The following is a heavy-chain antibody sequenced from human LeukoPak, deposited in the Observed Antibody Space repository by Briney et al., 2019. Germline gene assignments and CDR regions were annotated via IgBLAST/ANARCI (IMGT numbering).Heavy chain of an antibody. V-gene: IGHV3-21*01. D-gene: IGHD6-13*01. CDR3: ARDGVLAAAGTAGPFRY. Sequence: GRSLRLSCAASGFTLSSYSMNWVRQAPGKGLEWVSSISSSSSYIYYADSVKGRFTISRDNAKNSLYLQMNSLRAEDTAVYYCARDGVLAAAGTAGPFRYWGQGTLVTVSS. CDR2: ISSSSSYI. CDR1: GFTLSSYS. J-gene: IGHJ4*02.